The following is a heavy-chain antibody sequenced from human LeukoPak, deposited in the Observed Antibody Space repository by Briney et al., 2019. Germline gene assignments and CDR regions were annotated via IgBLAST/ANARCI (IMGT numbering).Heavy chain of an antibody. CDR2: TYYRSKWSK. J-gene: IGHJ4*02. D-gene: IGHD5-18*01. V-gene: IGHV6-1*01. CDR3: ARSLDTDLRE. Sequence: QTLSLTCAIPGDSVSSNSAAWNWIRQSPSRGLEWLGRTYYRSKWSKDYAVSVKSRITINPDTSNNQLSLQLNSVTPEDTAVYYCARSLDTDLREWGQGTLVTVSS. CDR1: GDSVSSNSAA.